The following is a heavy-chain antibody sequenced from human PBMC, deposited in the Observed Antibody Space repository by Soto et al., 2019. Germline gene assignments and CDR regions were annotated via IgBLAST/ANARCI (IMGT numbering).Heavy chain of an antibody. J-gene: IGHJ4*02. CDR1: GFSLTTSGVG. V-gene: IGHV2-5*02. D-gene: IGHD3-3*01. CDR2: IYWDDDK. CDR3: AHRVLRTVFGLVTTPAIYFDF. Sequence: QITLNESGPTVVRPTETLTLTCRFSGFSLTTSGVGVGWIRQSPGKAPEWLALIYWDDDKRYSASLKSRLTIPKDTSKNQVALTVPDLDPTNTATYYCAHRVLRTVFGLVTTPAIYFDFGGQGPPVAVPS.